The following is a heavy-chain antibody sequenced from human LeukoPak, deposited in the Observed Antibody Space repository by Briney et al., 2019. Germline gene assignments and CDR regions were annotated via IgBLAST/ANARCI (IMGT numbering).Heavy chain of an antibody. V-gene: IGHV1-2*02. CDR3: ARDPSMATMVFYFDY. J-gene: IGHJ4*02. CDR1: GYTFTGYY. D-gene: IGHD5-24*01. Sequence: ASVKVSCKASGYTFTGYYMHWVRQAPGQGLEWMGWINPNSGGTNYAQKFQGRVTMTRDTSISTAYMELSRLRSDDTAVYYCARDPSMATMVFYFDYWGQGTLVTVSS. CDR2: INPNSGGT.